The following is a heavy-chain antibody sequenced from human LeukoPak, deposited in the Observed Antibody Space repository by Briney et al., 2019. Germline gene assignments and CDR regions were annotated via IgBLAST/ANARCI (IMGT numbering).Heavy chain of an antibody. CDR1: GFTFSSYA. CDR3: VRYTRRYAFDY. Sequence: GGSLRLSCAASGFTFSSYAMSWVRQAPGKGLEWVANIKEDGSEKYYVDSVRGRFTISRDNAKNSLSLQMNSLRAEDTAVYYCVRYTRRYAFDYWGQGTLVTVSS. J-gene: IGHJ4*02. V-gene: IGHV3-7*04. D-gene: IGHD5-18*01. CDR2: IKEDGSEK.